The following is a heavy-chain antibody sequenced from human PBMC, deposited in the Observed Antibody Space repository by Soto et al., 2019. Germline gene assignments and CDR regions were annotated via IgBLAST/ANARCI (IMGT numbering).Heavy chain of an antibody. Sequence: SGPTLVNPTQTLTLTCTFSGFSLSTSGMCVSWIRQPPGKALEWLALIDWGDDKYYSTSLKTRLTISKDTSKNQVVLTMTNMDPVDTATYYCARISGSYSFGVFDYWGQGTLGTVS. D-gene: IGHD1-26*01. J-gene: IGHJ4*02. V-gene: IGHV2-70*01. CDR2: IDWGDDK. CDR3: ARISGSYSFGVFDY. CDR1: GFSLSTSGMC.